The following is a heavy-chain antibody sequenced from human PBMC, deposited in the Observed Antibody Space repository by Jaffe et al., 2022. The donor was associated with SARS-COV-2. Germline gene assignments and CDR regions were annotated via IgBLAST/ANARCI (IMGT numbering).Heavy chain of an antibody. J-gene: IGHJ3*02. Sequence: EVQLVESGGGLVQPGGSLRLSCAASGFTFSSYWMSWVRQAPGKGLEWVANIKQDGSEKYYVDSVKGRFTISRDNAKNSLYLQMNSLRAEDTAVYYCARGYCSGGSCYSDAFDIWGQGTMVTVSS. CDR3: ARGYCSGGSCYSDAFDI. CDR1: GFTFSSYW. V-gene: IGHV3-7*04. CDR2: IKQDGSEK. D-gene: IGHD2-15*01.